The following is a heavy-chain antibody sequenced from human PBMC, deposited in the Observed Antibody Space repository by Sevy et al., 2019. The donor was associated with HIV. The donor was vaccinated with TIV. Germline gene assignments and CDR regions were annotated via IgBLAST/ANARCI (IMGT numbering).Heavy chain of an antibody. Sequence: GGSLRLSCAASGFTFSSYGMHWVRQAPGKGLEWVAVIWYDGSNKYYADSVKGRFTISRDNSKNTLYLQMNSLRAEDTAVYYCARDNRYSSSWYWFDPWGQGTLVTVSS. CDR2: IWYDGSNK. D-gene: IGHD6-13*01. CDR3: ARDNRYSSSWYWFDP. V-gene: IGHV3-33*01. J-gene: IGHJ5*02. CDR1: GFTFSSYG.